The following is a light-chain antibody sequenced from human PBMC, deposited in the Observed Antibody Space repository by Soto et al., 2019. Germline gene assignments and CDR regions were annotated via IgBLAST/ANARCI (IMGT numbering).Light chain of an antibody. CDR2: DAS. Sequence: EIVLTQSPVTLSLSPGQGAALSCRASQSISNYLAWYQQKPGQAPRLLIYDASNRAAGTQARFSGSGSGTDFTLTIRRLEPEDFAVYYCKQYGSSPWTFGQGTKVDIK. J-gene: IGKJ1*01. V-gene: IGKV3-20*01. CDR1: QSISNY. CDR3: KQYGSSPWT.